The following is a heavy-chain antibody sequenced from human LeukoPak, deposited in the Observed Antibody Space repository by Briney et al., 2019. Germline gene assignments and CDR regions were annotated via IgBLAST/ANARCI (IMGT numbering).Heavy chain of an antibody. J-gene: IGHJ4*02. D-gene: IGHD3-22*01. Sequence: ASVKVSCKASGYTFTSYDINWMRQATGQGLEWMGWMNPNSGNTGHAQKFQGRVTITRNTSISKAYMELSSLRSEDTAVYYCARGVHYDDSSGYFGYWGQGTLVTVSS. CDR1: GYTFTSYD. CDR2: MNPNSGNT. CDR3: ARGVHYDDSSGYFGY. V-gene: IGHV1-8*03.